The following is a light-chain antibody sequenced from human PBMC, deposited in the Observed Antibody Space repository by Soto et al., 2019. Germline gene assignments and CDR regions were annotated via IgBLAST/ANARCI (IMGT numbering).Light chain of an antibody. CDR2: EVS. J-gene: IGLJ3*02. V-gene: IGLV2-18*02. CDR1: SSDVGSYNR. Sequence: QSALTQPPSVSGSPGQSVTISCTGTSSDVGSYNRVSWYQQPPGTAPKLIIYEVSNRPSGVPDRFFGSKSGNTASLTISGLQAEDEADYYCSSFTSSNTWVLGGGTKVTVL. CDR3: SSFTSSNTWV.